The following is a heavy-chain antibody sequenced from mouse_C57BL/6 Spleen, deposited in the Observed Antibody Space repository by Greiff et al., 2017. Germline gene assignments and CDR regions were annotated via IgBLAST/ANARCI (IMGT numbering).Heavy chain of an antibody. V-gene: IGHV5-16*01. CDR2: INYDGSST. J-gene: IGHJ4*01. D-gene: IGHD2-3*01. CDR3: ARGGYYHYAMDY. Sequence: DVHLVESEGGLVQPGSSMKLSCTASGFTFSDYYMAWVRQVPEKGLEWVANINYDGSSTYYLDSLKSRFIISRDNAKNILYLQMSSLKSEDTATYYCARGGYYHYAMDYWGQGTSVTVSS. CDR1: GFTFSDYY.